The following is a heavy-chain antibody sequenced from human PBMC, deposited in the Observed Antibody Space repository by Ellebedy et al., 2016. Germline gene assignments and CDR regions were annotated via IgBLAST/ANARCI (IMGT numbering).Heavy chain of an antibody. CDR1: GFTFSNTW. J-gene: IGHJ4*02. Sequence: GGSLRLXXAASGFTFSNTWMHWVRQAPGEGLVWVSRMNGDGSTINYADSVKGRFTISRDNAKNTLYLHMNSLRDEDTAVYYCARDPALEYWGRGTLVTVSS. CDR2: MNGDGSTI. CDR3: ARDPALEY. V-gene: IGHV3-74*01.